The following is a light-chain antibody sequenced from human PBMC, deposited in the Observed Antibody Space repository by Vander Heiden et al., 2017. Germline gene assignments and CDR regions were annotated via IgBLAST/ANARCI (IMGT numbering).Light chain of an antibody. Sequence: AIQMTQSPSSLSASVGDRVIITCRASQGIGSDLGWYQQKPGIAPKVLIYAASSLQSGVPSRFSGRGSGTAFTLTISSLKLADFPTSSSRQYENYTWTFGQGTKVEIK. CDR2: AAS. J-gene: IGKJ1*01. CDR1: QGIGSD. CDR3: RQYENYTWT. V-gene: IGKV1-6*01.